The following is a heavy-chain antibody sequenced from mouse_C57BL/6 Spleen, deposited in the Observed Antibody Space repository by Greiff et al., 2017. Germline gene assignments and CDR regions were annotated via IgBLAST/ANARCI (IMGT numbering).Heavy chain of an antibody. V-gene: IGHV1-5*01. CDR3: TRRGTGPFDY. J-gene: IGHJ2*01. CDR1: GYTFTSYW. CDR2: IYPGNSDT. Sequence: VQLQQSGTVLARPGASVKMSCKTSGYTFTSYWMNWVKQRHGQGLEWIGAIYPGNSDTSYNQKFKGKAKLTAVTSASTAYMELSSLTSEDSAVYYCTRRGTGPFDYWGQGTTLTVSA. D-gene: IGHD4-1*01.